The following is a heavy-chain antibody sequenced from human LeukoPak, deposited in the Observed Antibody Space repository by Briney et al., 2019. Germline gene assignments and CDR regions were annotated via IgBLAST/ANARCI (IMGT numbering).Heavy chain of an antibody. Sequence: SETLSLTCAVYGGSFSGYYWSWIRQPPGKGLEWIGEINHSGSTNYNPSLKSRVTISVDTSKNQFSLKLSSVTAADTAVYYCARGVGYCSSTSCQNWFDPWGQGTLVTVSS. CDR1: GGSFSGYY. CDR2: INHSGST. J-gene: IGHJ5*02. V-gene: IGHV4-34*01. CDR3: ARGVGYCSSTSCQNWFDP. D-gene: IGHD2-2*01.